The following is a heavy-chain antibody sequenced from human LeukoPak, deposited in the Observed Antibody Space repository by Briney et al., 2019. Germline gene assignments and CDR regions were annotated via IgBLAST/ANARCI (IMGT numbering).Heavy chain of an antibody. CDR1: GFTFSNHA. V-gene: IGHV3-23*01. J-gene: IGHJ4*02. CDR3: AKSDCSYIGCKRLHY. CDR2: ISGGGLDT. Sequence: GGSLRLSCEASGFTFSNHAMHWVRQAPGKGPEWVSAISGGGLDTYYADSVKGRFTISRDNSKNTLFLQMSSLRAEDTALFFCAKSDCSYIGCKRLHYWGPGTLVTVSS. D-gene: IGHD2-21*02.